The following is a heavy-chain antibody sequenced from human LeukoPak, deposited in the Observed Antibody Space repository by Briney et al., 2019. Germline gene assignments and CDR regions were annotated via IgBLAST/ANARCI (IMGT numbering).Heavy chain of an antibody. V-gene: IGHV3-48*03. CDR2: ISSSGSGI. J-gene: IGHJ4*02. Sequence: GGSLRLSCAASGFTFSSYEMNWVRQAPGKGLEWVSYISSSGSGIYYADSVKGRFTISRDNAKNSLYLQMNSLRAEDTAVYYCARESWATDYWGQGTLVTVSS. CDR3: ARESWATDY. D-gene: IGHD3-10*01. CDR1: GFTFSSYE.